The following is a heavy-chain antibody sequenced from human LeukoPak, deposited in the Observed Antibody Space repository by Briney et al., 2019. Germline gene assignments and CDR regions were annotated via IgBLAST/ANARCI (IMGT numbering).Heavy chain of an antibody. CDR3: ARADRLHGGPYLIGP. CDR2: INTNSSGT. D-gene: IGHD2-21*01. J-gene: IGHJ5*02. CDR1: GYSFTVYY. Sequence: ASVKVSCKTSGYSFTVYYMHWVCKGPGQGLGLKGWINTNSSGTSSAQKFQGRVTMTRDTSITTVYMEVSWLTSDDTAIYYCARADRLHGGPYLIGPWGQGTLATVSS. V-gene: IGHV1-2*02.